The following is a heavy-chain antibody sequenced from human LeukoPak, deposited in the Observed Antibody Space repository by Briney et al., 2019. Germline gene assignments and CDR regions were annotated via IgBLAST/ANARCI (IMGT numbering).Heavy chain of an antibody. J-gene: IGHJ4*02. V-gene: IGHV3-13*01. CDR3: ARGLGYCISTRCYLND. CDR1: VFPFSSYD. Sequence: GGSLRLSCAASVFPFSSYDMHWLRQATGKGLEGVSAIGTAGDTYYPGSVKGRFTIPQENAKNSSYFQMKRLRAGDKAVNYCARGLGYCISTRCYLNDWGQGTLVTVSS. CDR2: IGTAGDT. D-gene: IGHD2-2*01.